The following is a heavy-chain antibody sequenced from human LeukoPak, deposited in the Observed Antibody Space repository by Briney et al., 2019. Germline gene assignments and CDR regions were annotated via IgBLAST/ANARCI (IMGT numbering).Heavy chain of an antibody. J-gene: IGHJ4*02. Sequence: SETLSLTCTVSGGSIRSYSWSWIRQPPGSGLEWIGYIHHSRSTNYNPSLKSRVTVSVDTSKNQFSLILSSVTAADTAVYYCARVRNYYDSSVYCPYFDYWGQGTLVTVSS. CDR2: IHHSRST. V-gene: IGHV4-59*08. D-gene: IGHD3-22*01. CDR3: ARVRNYYDSSVYCPYFDY. CDR1: GGSIRSYS.